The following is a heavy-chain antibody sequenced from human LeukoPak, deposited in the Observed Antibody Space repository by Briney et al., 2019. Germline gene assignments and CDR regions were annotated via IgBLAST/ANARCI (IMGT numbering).Heavy chain of an antibody. D-gene: IGHD3-9*01. J-gene: IGHJ6*02. CDR1: GYTFTGYY. CDR3: ARDLSQLRHFDWLLPHDYYYYGMDV. CDR2: INPNSGGT. Sequence: GASVKVSCKASGYTFTGYYMHWVRQAPGQGLEWMGWINPNSGGTNYAQKFQGRVTMTRDTSISTAYMELSRLRSDDTAVYYCARDLSQLRHFDWLLPHDYYYYGMDVWGQGTTVTVSS. V-gene: IGHV1-2*02.